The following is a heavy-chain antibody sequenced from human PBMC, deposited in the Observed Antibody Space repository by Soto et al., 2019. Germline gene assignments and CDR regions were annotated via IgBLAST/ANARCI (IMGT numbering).Heavy chain of an antibody. D-gene: IGHD3-3*01. Sequence: VGSLRLSCAASGFTFSSYSMNWVRQAPGKGLEWVSSISSSSSYIYYADSVKGRFTISRDNAKNSLYLQMNSLRAEDTAVYYCARQLAYDFPWQALSRPLDYWGQGTLVTVSS. CDR3: ARQLAYDFPWQALSRPLDY. CDR1: GFTFSSYS. CDR2: ISSSSSYI. V-gene: IGHV3-21*01. J-gene: IGHJ4*02.